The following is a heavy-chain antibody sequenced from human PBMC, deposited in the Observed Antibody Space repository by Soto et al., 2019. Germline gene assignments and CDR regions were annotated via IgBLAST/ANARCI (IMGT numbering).Heavy chain of an antibody. CDR1: GFTFSSYW. J-gene: IGHJ4*02. CDR3: ARDRGGPGAPVYFDY. Sequence: GGSLRLSCAASGFTFSSYWMHWVRQAPGKGLVWVSRINSDGSSTSYADSVKGRFTISRDDAKNTLYLQMNSLRAEDTAVYYCARDRGGPGAPVYFDYWGQGTLVTVSS. D-gene: IGHD1-26*01. V-gene: IGHV3-74*01. CDR2: INSDGSST.